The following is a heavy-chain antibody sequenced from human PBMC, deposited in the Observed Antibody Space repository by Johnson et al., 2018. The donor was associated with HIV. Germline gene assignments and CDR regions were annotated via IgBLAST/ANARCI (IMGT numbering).Heavy chain of an antibody. Sequence: EQLVESGGGLVQPGGSLRLSCAASGFTFSSYWMSWVRQAPGKGLEWVANIKQDGSEKYYVDSVKGRFTISRDNAKNSLYLQMNSLRAEDTAVYYCAREFGQASSYAFDIWGQGTMVTVSS. CDR3: AREFGQASSYAFDI. CDR1: GFTFSSYW. D-gene: IGHD3/OR15-3a*01. CDR2: IKQDGSEK. J-gene: IGHJ3*02. V-gene: IGHV3-7*01.